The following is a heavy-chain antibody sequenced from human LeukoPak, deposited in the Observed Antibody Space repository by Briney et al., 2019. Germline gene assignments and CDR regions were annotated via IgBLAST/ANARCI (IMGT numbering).Heavy chain of an antibody. J-gene: IGHJ3*02. Sequence: SETLSLTCAVYGGSFSGYYWSWIRQPPGKGLEWIGEINHSGSTNYNPSLKSRVTISVDTSKNQFSLKLSSVTAADTAVYYCAKLYVGAYNAFDIWGQGTMVTVSS. D-gene: IGHD1-26*01. CDR3: AKLYVGAYNAFDI. CDR1: GGSFSGYY. V-gene: IGHV4-34*01. CDR2: INHSGST.